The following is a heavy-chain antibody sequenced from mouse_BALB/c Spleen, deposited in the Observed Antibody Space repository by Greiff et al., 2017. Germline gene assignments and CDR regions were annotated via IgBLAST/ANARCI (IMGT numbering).Heavy chain of an antibody. CDR3: TRRDYPRAMDY. J-gene: IGHJ4*01. CDR1: GFTFSNYW. V-gene: IGHV6-6*02. Sequence: EVMLVESGGGLVQPGGSMKLSCVASGFTFSNYWMNWVRQSPEKGLEWVAEIRLKSNNYATHYAESVKGRFTISRDDSKSSVYLQMNNLRAEDTGIYYCTRRDYPRAMDYWGQGTSVTVSS. D-gene: IGHD2-4*01. CDR2: IRLKSNNYAT.